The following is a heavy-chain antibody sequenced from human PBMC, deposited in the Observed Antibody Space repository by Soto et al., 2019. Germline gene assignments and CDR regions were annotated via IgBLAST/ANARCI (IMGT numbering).Heavy chain of an antibody. J-gene: IGHJ4*02. V-gene: IGHV4-59*01. Sequence: PSETLSLTCTVSGGSISSYYWSWIRQPPGKGLEWIGYIYYSGSTNYNPSLKSRVTISVDTSKNQFSLKLSSVTAADTAVYYCARAVWLENYFDYWGQGTLVTVSS. CDR3: ARAVWLENYFDY. D-gene: IGHD6-19*01. CDR2: IYYSGST. CDR1: GGSISSYY.